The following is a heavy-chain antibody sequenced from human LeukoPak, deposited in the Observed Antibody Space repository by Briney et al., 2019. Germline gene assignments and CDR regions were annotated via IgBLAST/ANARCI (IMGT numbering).Heavy chain of an antibody. CDR1: GYTFTSYG. J-gene: IGHJ4*02. Sequence: ASVKVSCKASGYTFTSYGISWVRQALGQGLEWMGWTSAYNGNTNYAQKLQGRVTMTTDTSTSTAYMELRSLRSDDTAVYYCARENRGKVGDNFDYWGQGTLVTVSS. D-gene: IGHD1-26*01. CDR3: ARENRGKVGDNFDY. V-gene: IGHV1-18*01. CDR2: TSAYNGNT.